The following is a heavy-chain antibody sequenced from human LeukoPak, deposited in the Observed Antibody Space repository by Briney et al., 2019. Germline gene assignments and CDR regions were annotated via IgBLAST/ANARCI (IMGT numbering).Heavy chain of an antibody. D-gene: IGHD6-13*01. CDR2: ISYDGSNK. CDR3: AKDRDSSSSYFDY. CDR1: GFTFSSYA. Sequence: GGSLRLSCAASGFTFSSYAMHWVRQAPGKGLGWVAVISYDGSNKYYADSVKGRFTISRDNSKNSLYLQMNSLRTEHTALYYCAKDRDSSSSYFDYWGQGTLVTVSS. J-gene: IGHJ4*02. V-gene: IGHV3-30-3*01.